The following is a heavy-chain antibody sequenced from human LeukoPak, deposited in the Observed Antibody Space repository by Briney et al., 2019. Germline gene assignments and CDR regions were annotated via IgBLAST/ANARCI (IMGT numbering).Heavy chain of an antibody. Sequence: PSETLSLTCAVYGGSFSGYYWSWIRQPPGKGLEWIGEINHSGSTNYNPSLKSRVTISVDTSKNQFSLKLSSVTAADTAVYYCARHARYSYTIGYWGQGTLVTVSS. CDR2: INHSGST. D-gene: IGHD5-18*01. CDR1: GGSFSGYY. J-gene: IGHJ4*02. CDR3: ARHARYSYTIGY. V-gene: IGHV4-34*01.